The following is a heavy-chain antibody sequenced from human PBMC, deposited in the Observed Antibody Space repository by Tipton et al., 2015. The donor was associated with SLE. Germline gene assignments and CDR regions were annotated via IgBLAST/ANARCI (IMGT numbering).Heavy chain of an antibody. CDR2: ISSGGPTI. CDR3: ARGGRSSWYSPLDY. CDR1: GFTFSAYS. J-gene: IGHJ4*02. Sequence: GSLRLSCAASGFTFSAYSMNWVRQAPGKGLEWISYISSGGPTIYYANSVKGRFTVSRDNARNSLALQMNSLRAEDTAVYFCARGGRSSWYSPLDYWGPGTLVTVSS. D-gene: IGHD6-13*01. V-gene: IGHV3-48*01.